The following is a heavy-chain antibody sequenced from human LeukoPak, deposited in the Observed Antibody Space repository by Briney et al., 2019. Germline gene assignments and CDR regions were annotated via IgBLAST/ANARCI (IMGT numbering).Heavy chain of an antibody. V-gene: IGHV3-7*03. CDR3: ARDAAGGYNWFDP. J-gene: IGHJ5*02. CDR1: GFTFGNYW. D-gene: IGHD6-13*01. CDR2: INQDGSVK. Sequence: PGGSLRLSCVASGFTFGNYWMTWVRQPPGKGLEWVANINQDGSVKNYVDSVKGRFTISRDNAKNSLYLQMSSLRAEDTAVYYCARDAAGGYNWFDPWGQGTLVTVSS.